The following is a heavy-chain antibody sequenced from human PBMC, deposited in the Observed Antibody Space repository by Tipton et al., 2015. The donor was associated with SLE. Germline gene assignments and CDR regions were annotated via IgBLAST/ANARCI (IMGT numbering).Heavy chain of an antibody. V-gene: IGHV4-34*01. Sequence: TLSLTCAVYGGSFSGYCWTWIRQPPGKGLEWIGEINHSGSTNYNPSLKSRVTISVDTSRNQFSLKLSSVTAADTAVYYCASGGILWYFDLWGRGTLVTVPS. J-gene: IGHJ2*01. CDR3: ASGGILWYFDL. D-gene: IGHD3-10*01. CDR2: INHSGST. CDR1: GGSFSGYC.